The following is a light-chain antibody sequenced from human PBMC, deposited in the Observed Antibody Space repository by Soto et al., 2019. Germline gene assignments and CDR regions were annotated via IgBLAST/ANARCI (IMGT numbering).Light chain of an antibody. CDR1: SSDVGSYNL. J-gene: IGLJ2*01. V-gene: IGLV2-23*01. Sequence: QSVLTQPASVSGSPGQSISISCTGTSSDVGSYNLVSWYQQHPGKAPKHMIYEGSKRPSGVSNRFSGSKSGNTASLTISGLQAEDEADYYCCSYAGSSTLVFGGGTKVTV. CDR3: CSYAGSSTLV. CDR2: EGS.